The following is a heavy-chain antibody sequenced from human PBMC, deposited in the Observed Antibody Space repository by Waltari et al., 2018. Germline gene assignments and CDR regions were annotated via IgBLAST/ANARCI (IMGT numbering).Heavy chain of an antibody. V-gene: IGHV1-69-2*01. CDR3: ARGGAIFDYYYYGMDV. CDR2: VDPEDGET. D-gene: IGHD1-26*01. J-gene: IGHJ6*02. CDR1: GYTFTDYY. Sequence: EVQLVQSGAEVKKPGATVKISCKASGYTFTDYYMHWVQQAPGKGLEWMGRVDPEDGETIYAEKFQGRVTITADTSTDTAYMELNSLRAEDTAVYYCARGGAIFDYYYYGMDVWGQGTTVTVSS.